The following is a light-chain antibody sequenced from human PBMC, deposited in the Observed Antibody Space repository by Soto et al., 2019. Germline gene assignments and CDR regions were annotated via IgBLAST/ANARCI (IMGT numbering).Light chain of an antibody. CDR2: DSS. J-gene: IGKJ5*01. Sequence: EIVLTQSPATLSLSPGERATLSCRASQSVSNYLAWYQQKPGQAPRLLIYDSSNRATGIPTRFSGSGSGTDFTLTISRLEPEDFALYYCQQYGASPITFGQGTRLEIK. CDR3: QQYGASPIT. V-gene: IGKV3-11*01. CDR1: QSVSNY.